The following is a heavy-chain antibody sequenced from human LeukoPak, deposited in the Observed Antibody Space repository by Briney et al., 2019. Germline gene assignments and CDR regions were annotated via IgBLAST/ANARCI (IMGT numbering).Heavy chain of an antibody. CDR2: INPNSGGT. D-gene: IGHD2-15*01. J-gene: IGHJ4*02. CDR1: GYTFTGYY. V-gene: IGHV1-2*02. Sequence: ASVKVSCKASGYTFTGYYMHWVRQAPGQGLEWMGWINPNSGGTNYAQKFQGRVTMTRDTSISTAYMELSRLRSDDTAVYYCARAQSVVAATGDFDYWGQGTLVTVSS. CDR3: ARAQSVVAATGDFDY.